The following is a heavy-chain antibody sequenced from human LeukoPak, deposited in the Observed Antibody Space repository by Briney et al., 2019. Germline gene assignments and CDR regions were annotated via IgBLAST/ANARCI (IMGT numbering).Heavy chain of an antibody. CDR2: ISSSSSTI. CDR1: GFTFSSHS. D-gene: IGHD6-19*01. V-gene: IGHV3-48*01. Sequence: PGGSLRLSCAASGFTFSSHSMNWVRQAPGKGLEWVSYISSSSSTIYYADSVKGRFTISRDNAKNSLYLQMNSLRAEDTAVYYCARDYLSGADVWGKGTTATVSS. J-gene: IGHJ6*04. CDR3: ARDYLSGADV.